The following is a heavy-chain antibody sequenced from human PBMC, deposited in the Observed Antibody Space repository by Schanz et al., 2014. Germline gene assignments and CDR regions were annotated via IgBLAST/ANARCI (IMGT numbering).Heavy chain of an antibody. D-gene: IGHD5-18*01. CDR3: GRAGTGMAGWYFEL. J-gene: IGHJ2*01. CDR1: GFTFSTHA. Sequence: EMQLLESGGGLIQPGGSLRLSCAASGFTFSTHAMSWVRQAPGKGLEWVSSISGDHRNTFYADSVKGRFTISRDNSKNTLFLQMSSLRVDDMAVYYCGRAGTGMAGWYFELWGRGTLXTVSS. CDR2: ISGDHRNT. V-gene: IGHV3-23*01.